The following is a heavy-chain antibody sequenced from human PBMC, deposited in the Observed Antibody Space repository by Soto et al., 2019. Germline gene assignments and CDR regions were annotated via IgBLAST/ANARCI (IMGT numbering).Heavy chain of an antibody. CDR2: IFYSGRT. CDR3: ATRFYTSGVLFDY. CDR1: GGSISSSVGY. Sequence: PLETLCLTCTVSGGSISSSVGYGGWIRRPPGKGLEWIGSIFYSGRTDYNPSLKSRVIISVDTSKNQFSLKLTSVTAADTAVYYCATRFYTSGVLFDYWGQGTPVTVSS. D-gene: IGHD2-2*02. V-gene: IGHV4-39*07. J-gene: IGHJ4*02.